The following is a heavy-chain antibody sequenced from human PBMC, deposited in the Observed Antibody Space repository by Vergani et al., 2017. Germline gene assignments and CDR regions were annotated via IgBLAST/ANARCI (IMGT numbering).Heavy chain of an antibody. CDR3: AKDRTVRALWRAYYFDY. V-gene: IGHV1-69*06. D-gene: IGHD3-16*01. J-gene: IGHJ4*02. CDR2: IIPIFGTA. CDR1: GGTFSSYA. Sequence: QVQLVQSGAEVKKPGSSVKVSCKASGGTFSSYAISWVRQAPGQGLEWMGGIIPIFGTANYAQKFQGRVTITADKSTSTAYMELSSLRSEDTAVYYCAKDRTVRALWRAYYFDYWGQGTLVTVSS.